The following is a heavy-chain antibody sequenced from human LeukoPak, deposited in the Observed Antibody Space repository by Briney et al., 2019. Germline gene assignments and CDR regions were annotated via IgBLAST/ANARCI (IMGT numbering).Heavy chain of an antibody. J-gene: IGHJ4*02. CDR1: GYTFTGYY. V-gene: IGHV1-2*02. CDR3: ARDYSASGYSSFVDQPIDY. CDR2: INPNSGGT. D-gene: IGHD6-13*01. Sequence: ASVKVSYKASGYTFTGYYMHWVRQAPGQGLEWMGWINPNSGGTNYAQKFQGRVTMTRDTSISTAYMELSRLRSDDTAVYYCARDYSASGYSSFVDQPIDYWGQGTLVTVSS.